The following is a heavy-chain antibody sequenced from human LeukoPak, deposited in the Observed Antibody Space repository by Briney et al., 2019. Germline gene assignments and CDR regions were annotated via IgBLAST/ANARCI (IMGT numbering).Heavy chain of an antibody. CDR3: ARGGGYCSSTSCHWYFDL. V-gene: IGHV4-34*01. D-gene: IGHD2-2*01. CDR1: GGSFSGYY. CDR2: INHSGST. J-gene: IGHJ2*01. Sequence: SETLSLTCAVYGGSFSGYYWSWIRQPPGKGLEWIGEINHSGSTNYNPSLKSRVTISVDTSKNQFSLKLSSVTVADTAVYYCARGGGYCSSTSCHWYFDLWGRGTLVTVSS.